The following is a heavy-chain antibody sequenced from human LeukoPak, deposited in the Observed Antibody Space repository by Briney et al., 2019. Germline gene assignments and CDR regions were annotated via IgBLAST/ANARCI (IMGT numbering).Heavy chain of an antibody. Sequence: ASVKVSCKASGYTFTGYYMHWVRQAPGQGLEWMGRINPNSGGTDYAQKFKGRVTMTRDTSISTAYMELSRLRSDDTTVYYCAREGIAAAGQYIIDYWGQGTLVTVSS. J-gene: IGHJ4*02. CDR2: INPNSGGT. CDR1: GYTFTGYY. CDR3: AREGIAAAGQYIIDY. D-gene: IGHD6-13*01. V-gene: IGHV1-2*06.